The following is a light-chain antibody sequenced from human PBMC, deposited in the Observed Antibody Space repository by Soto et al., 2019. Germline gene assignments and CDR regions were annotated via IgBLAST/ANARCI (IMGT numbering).Light chain of an antibody. CDR1: RSIGSY. J-gene: IGKJ1*01. CDR2: AAS. CDR3: QQSYSPPWT. V-gene: IGKV1-39*01. Sequence: DIQMTQSPSSLSASVGDRVTITCRASRSIGSYLNWYQHKPGKAPTVLIYAASSLQSGVASRFSGSGAAKDITPTISSLQQEVFATYCRQQSYSPPWTFGQGTKLQIK.